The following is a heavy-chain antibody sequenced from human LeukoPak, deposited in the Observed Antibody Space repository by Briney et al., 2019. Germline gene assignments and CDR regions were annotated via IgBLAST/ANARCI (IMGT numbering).Heavy chain of an antibody. CDR2: IKQDGSEK. D-gene: IGHD3-16*01. V-gene: IGHV3-7*01. CDR1: GFTFSSYW. Sequence: AGGSLRLSCAASGFTFSSYWMSWVRQAPGKGLEWVANIKQDGSEKYYVDSVKGRFTISRDNAKNSLYLQMNSLRAEDTAVYYCARDVTGNAFTFYYYYMDVWGKGTTVTVSS. J-gene: IGHJ6*03. CDR3: ARDVTGNAFTFYYYYMDV.